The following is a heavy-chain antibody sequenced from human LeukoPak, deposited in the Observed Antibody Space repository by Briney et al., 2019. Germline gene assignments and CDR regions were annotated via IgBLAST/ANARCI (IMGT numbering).Heavy chain of an antibody. Sequence: GASVKVSCKASGYTFIGYYIHWVRQAPGQGLEWMGWINPNRGGTNYAQNFQGRVTMTRDMSISTAYMELRRLRSDDTAVYYCARGAYDYVWGNDRYTKDAFDIWGQGTMVTVSS. CDR2: INPNRGGT. CDR3: ARGAYDYVWGNDRYTKDAFDI. V-gene: IGHV1-2*02. J-gene: IGHJ3*02. CDR1: GYTFIGYY. D-gene: IGHD3-16*02.